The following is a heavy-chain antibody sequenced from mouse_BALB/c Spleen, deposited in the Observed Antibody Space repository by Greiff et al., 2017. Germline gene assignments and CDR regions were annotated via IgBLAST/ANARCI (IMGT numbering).Heavy chain of an antibody. CDR2: INSNGGST. J-gene: IGHJ3*01. D-gene: IGHD1-1*01. CDR3: ARDHYYYGSSPWFAY. V-gene: IGHV5-6-3*01. CDR1: GFTFSSYG. Sequence: EVQRVESGGGLVQPGGSLKLSCAASGFTFSSYGMSWVRQTPDKRLELVATINSNGGSTYYPDSVKGRFTISRDNAKNTLYLQMSSLKSEDTAMYYCARDHYYYGSSPWFAYWGQGTLVTVSA.